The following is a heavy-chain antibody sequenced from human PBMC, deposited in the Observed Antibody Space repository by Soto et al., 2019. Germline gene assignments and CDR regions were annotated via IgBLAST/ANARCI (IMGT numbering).Heavy chain of an antibody. J-gene: IGHJ6*02. D-gene: IGHD3-10*01. CDR1: GYTFTSYG. CDR3: ARDPSMVRGVIDYYYYGMDV. V-gene: IGHV1-18*04. CDR2: ISAYNGNT. Sequence: QVQLVQSGAEVKKPGASVKVSCKASGYTFTSYGISWVRQAPGQGLEWMGWISAYNGNTSYAQKLQGRVTMTTDTSTSTAYMELRSLRSDDTAVYYCARDPSMVRGVIDYYYYGMDVWGQGTTVTVSS.